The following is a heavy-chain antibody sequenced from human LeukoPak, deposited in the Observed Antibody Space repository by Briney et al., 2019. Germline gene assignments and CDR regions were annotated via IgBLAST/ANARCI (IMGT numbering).Heavy chain of an antibody. CDR2: VSYTVTS. CDR1: GGSISTYY. J-gene: IGHJ4*02. CDR3: ARVGDWNDLVY. V-gene: IGHV4-59*07. D-gene: IGHD1-1*01. Sequence: PSDTLSLTCTVSGGSISTYYWSWIRQPQGKGLEWMGYVSYTVTSNYNPSLKSRVTISVDTSKNQFSLKLSSVTAADTAVYYCARVGDWNDLVYWGQGTLVTVSS.